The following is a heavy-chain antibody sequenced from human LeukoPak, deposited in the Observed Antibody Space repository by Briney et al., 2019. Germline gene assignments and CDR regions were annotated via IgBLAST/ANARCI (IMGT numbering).Heavy chain of an antibody. CDR1: GYTFTGYY. D-gene: IGHD6-19*01. CDR3: ARDTAVAGEDAFDI. CDR2: INPNSGGT. J-gene: IGHJ3*02. V-gene: IGHV1-2*02. Sequence: ASVKVSCKASGYTFTGYYMHWVRQAPGQGLEWMGWINPNSGGTNYAQKFQGRVTMTRDTSISTAYMELSRLRSDDTAVYYCARDTAVAGEDAFDIWGQGTMVTVSS.